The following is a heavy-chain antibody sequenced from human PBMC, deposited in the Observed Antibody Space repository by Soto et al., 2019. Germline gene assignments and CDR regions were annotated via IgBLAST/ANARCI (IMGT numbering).Heavy chain of an antibody. Sequence: SETLSLTCTVSGGSICSYYWSWIRQPPGKGLEWIGYIYDSGSTNYNPSLKSRVTISVDTSKNQFSLKLSSVTAADTAVYYCARVKLGERWLQPFDYWGQGTLVTVSS. V-gene: IGHV4-59*01. CDR3: ARVKLGERWLQPFDY. J-gene: IGHJ4*02. CDR1: GGSICSYY. CDR2: IYDSGST. D-gene: IGHD3-10*01.